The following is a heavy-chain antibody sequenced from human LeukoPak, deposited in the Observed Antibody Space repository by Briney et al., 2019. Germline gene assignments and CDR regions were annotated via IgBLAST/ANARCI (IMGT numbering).Heavy chain of an antibody. CDR3: ARGCSATCYSTFDY. D-gene: IGHD2-2*01. CDR2: ISGNGINT. V-gene: IGHV3-23*01. J-gene: IGHJ4*02. Sequence: GGSLRLSCAASGFTFSSYAMSSVRQAPGKALGWVSTISGNGINTYYADSVKGRFTISRDNSKNALYLQMNSLRTEDTAIYYCARGCSATCYSTFDYWGLGTLVTVSS. CDR1: GFTFSSYA.